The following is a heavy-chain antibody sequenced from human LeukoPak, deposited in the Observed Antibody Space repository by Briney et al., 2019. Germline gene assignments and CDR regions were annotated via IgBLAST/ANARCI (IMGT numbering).Heavy chain of an antibody. V-gene: IGHV1-69*04. Sequence: ASVKVSCKASGGTFNHFGINWVRQAPGQGLEWMGRIIPILDLTKYAPKIQDRVTITADKSTSTAYMELNSLRSEDTAVYFCARDSGRPPTSFDYWGQGTLVTVSS. J-gene: IGHJ4*02. D-gene: IGHD1-1*01. CDR2: IIPILDLT. CDR1: GGTFNHFG. CDR3: ARDSGRPPTSFDY.